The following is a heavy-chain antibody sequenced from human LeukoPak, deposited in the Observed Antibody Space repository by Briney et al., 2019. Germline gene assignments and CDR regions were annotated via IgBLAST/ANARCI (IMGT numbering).Heavy chain of an antibody. CDR2: IDSSGST. CDR1: GGSISSGSDY. Sequence: SETLSLTCTVSGGSISSGSDYWSWIRQPAGKGLEWIGRIDSSGSTSYNPSLKSRVTMSVDTSKNQFSLKLSSVTAADTAVYYCAGNVDTAMGSFDYWGQGTLVTVSS. V-gene: IGHV4-61*02. J-gene: IGHJ4*02. CDR3: AGNVDTAMGSFDY. D-gene: IGHD5-18*01.